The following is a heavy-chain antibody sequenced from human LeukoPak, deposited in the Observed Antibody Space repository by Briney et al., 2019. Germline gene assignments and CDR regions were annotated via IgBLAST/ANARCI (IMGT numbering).Heavy chain of an antibody. Sequence: GEPLKISVRVSGYSFTSTGIGWVRQMPGKGREWMGIIYPGDSDTRYSPSFQGQVTISADKSISTAYLQWSSLKASDTAMYYCARSELLAVSYWGQGTLVTVSS. CDR2: IYPGDSDT. J-gene: IGHJ4*02. CDR3: ARSELLAVSY. V-gene: IGHV5-51*01. CDR1: GYSFTSTG. D-gene: IGHD1-26*01.